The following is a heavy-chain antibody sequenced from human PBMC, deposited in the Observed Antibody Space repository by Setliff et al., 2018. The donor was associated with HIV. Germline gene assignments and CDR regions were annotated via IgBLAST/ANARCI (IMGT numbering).Heavy chain of an antibody. CDR1: GGSMNGHY. CDR3: ARATPSRNFQWFQEGFDS. D-gene: IGHD3-9*01. CDR2: ISYSGST. J-gene: IGHJ4*02. Sequence: PSETLSLTCSVSGGSMNGHYWSWVRQSPGKGLEWIGYISYSGSTDYDPSLKSRITLAVDTSKNQFSLKLTSMTPADTAVYYCARATPSRNFQWFQEGFDSWGQGSLVTVSS. V-gene: IGHV4-59*11.